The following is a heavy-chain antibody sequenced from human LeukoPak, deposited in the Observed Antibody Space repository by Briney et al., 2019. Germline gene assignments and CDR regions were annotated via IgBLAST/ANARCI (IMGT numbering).Heavy chain of an antibody. CDR1: GFTFTTT. D-gene: IGHD3-10*01. CDR2: ISNDGSIK. J-gene: IGHJ6*02. V-gene: IGHV3-30-3*01. CDR3: ARGLSASYEAGYYYGMDV. Sequence: GGSLRRSCVASGFTFTTTMHWVRQAPGKGLDWVAVISNDGSIKYDADSVKGRFTISRDNSKNALYLEMNGLRAEDTAIYYCARGLSASYEAGYYYGMDVWGQGTSVTVSS.